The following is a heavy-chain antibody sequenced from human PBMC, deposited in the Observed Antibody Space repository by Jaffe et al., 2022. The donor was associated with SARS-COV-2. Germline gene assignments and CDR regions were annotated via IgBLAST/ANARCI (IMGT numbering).Heavy chain of an antibody. Sequence: EVQLVESGGGLVQPGGSLRLSCAASGFTFSSYSMNWVRQAPGKGLEWVSYISSSSTTIYYADSVMGRFTISRDNAKNSLYLQMNSLRHEDTAVYYCATFSSSVYWGQGTLVTVSS. CDR1: GFTFSSYS. CDR2: ISSSSTTI. CDR3: ATFSSSVY. D-gene: IGHD6-6*01. J-gene: IGHJ4*02. V-gene: IGHV3-48*02.